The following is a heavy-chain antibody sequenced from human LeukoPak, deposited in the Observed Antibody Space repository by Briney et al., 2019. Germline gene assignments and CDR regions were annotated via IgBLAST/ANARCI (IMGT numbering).Heavy chain of an antibody. D-gene: IGHD6-6*01. CDR3: ARPVDSSSDNAFDI. CDR1: GYFFTSYW. J-gene: IGHJ3*02. V-gene: IGHV5-51*01. Sequence: GESLKISCKGSGYFFTSYWIGWVGQMPGKGLEWMGIIYPDDSDTRYSPSFQGQVTISADKSISTAYLQWSSLKASDTAMYYCARPVDSSSDNAFDIWGQGTMVIVSS. CDR2: IYPDDSDT.